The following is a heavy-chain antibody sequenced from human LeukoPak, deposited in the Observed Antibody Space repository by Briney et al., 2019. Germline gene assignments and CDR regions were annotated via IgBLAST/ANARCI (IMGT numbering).Heavy chain of an antibody. V-gene: IGHV3-23*01. Sequence: PGGSLRLSCAGSGFTFKNHAMSWVRQAPGKGLEWVAAINSGGDATAYADSVRGRFTISRDNSKNTLSLQLSSLRADDTAIYYCAKSDCDTIGCKVLDYWGQGTLVTVSS. D-gene: IGHD6-19*01. CDR2: INSGGDAT. J-gene: IGHJ4*02. CDR3: AKSDCDTIGCKVLDY. CDR1: GFTFKNHA.